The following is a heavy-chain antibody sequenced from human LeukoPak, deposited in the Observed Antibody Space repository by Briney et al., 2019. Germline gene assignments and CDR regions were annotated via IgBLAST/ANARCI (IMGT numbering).Heavy chain of an antibody. CDR1: GLTFSSYE. CDR3: ARSPGLYYDSSGYYDY. CDR2: ISSSGSTI. V-gene: IGHV3-48*03. Sequence: GGSLRLSCAASGLTFSSYEMNWVRQAPGKGLEWVSYISSSGSTIYYADSVKGRFTISRDNAKNSLYLQMNSLRAEDTAVYYCARSPGLYYDSSGYYDYWGQGTLVTVSS. J-gene: IGHJ4*02. D-gene: IGHD3-22*01.